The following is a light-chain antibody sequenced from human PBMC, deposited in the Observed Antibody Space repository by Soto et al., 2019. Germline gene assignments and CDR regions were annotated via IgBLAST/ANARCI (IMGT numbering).Light chain of an antibody. J-gene: IGKJ4*01. Sequence: DIQMTQSPSTLSASEGDRVTISCRASQSVSIWLAWYQQKPGRAPKLLIYKSSILESGVPSRFSGSGSGTDFTFTISSLQPEDIATYYCQQYDNVLSLTFGGGTKVDIK. V-gene: IGKV1-5*03. CDR2: KSS. CDR1: QSVSIW. CDR3: QQYDNVLSLT.